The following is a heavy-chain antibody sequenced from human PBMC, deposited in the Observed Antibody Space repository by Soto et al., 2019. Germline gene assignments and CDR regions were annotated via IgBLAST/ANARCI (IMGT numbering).Heavy chain of an antibody. V-gene: IGHV3-21*01. CDR3: ARSIVNVGYYYYGMDV. Sequence: GGSLRLSCAASGFTFSSYSMNWVRQAPGKGLEWVSSISSSSSYIYYADSVKGRFTISRDNAKNSLYLQMNSLRAEDTAVYYCARSIVNVGYYYYGMDVWGQGTTVTVSS. CDR2: ISSSSSYI. J-gene: IGHJ6*02. D-gene: IGHD3-16*02. CDR1: GFTFSSYS.